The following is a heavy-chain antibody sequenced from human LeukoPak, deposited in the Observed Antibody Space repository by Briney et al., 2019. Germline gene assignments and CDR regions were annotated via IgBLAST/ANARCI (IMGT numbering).Heavy chain of an antibody. D-gene: IGHD3-10*01. CDR3: ARVGGSGSYYNRYYYYMDV. CDR1: GGSFSGYY. J-gene: IGHJ6*03. CDR2: INHSGST. V-gene: IGHV4-34*01. Sequence: SETLSLTCAVYGGSFSGYYWSWIRQPPGKGLEWIGEINHSGSTNYNPSFKSRVTISVDTSKTHFSLKLSSVTAADTAVYYCARVGGSGSYYNRYYYYMDVWGKGTTVTVSS.